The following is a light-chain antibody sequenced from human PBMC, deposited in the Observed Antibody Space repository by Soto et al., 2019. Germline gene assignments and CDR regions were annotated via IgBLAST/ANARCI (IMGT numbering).Light chain of an antibody. CDR2: GNS. CDR3: QSCDISLSRYL. V-gene: IGLV1-40*01. J-gene: IGLJ1*01. CDR1: SSNIGAGYD. Sequence: QSVLTQPPSVSRAPGQRVTFSCTGSSSNIGAGYDVHWYQQLPGTAPNLLIYGNSNRPSGVPDRFSGSKSGTSASLAITGLQAEDESDYYCQSCDISLSRYLFATGTKFTV.